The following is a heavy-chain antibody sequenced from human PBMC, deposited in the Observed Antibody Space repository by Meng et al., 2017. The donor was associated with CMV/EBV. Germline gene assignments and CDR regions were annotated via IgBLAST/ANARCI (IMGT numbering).Heavy chain of an antibody. V-gene: IGHV4-59*01. Sequence: LRLSCTASGGSISSYYWSWIRQPPGKGLEWIGYIYYSGSTNYNPSLKSRVTISVDTSKNQFSLKLSSVTAADTAVYYCARDPNLWSGMDVWGQGTTVTVSS. CDR3: ARDPNLWSGMDV. CDR2: IYYSGST. CDR1: GGSISSYY. D-gene: IGHD3-10*01. J-gene: IGHJ6*02.